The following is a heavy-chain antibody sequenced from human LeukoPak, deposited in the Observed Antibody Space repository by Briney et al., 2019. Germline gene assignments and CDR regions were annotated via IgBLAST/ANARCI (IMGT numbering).Heavy chain of an antibody. CDR3: ARDGVAYYGMDV. V-gene: IGHV3-53*01. D-gene: IGHD2-8*01. CDR1: GFTVSSNY. Sequence: GGSLRLSCAASGFTVSSNYISWVRQAPGKGLEWVSVIYSGGSTYYADSVKGRFTNSRDNSKNTLYLQMNSLRAEDTAVYYCARDGVAYYGMDVWGQGTTVTVPS. J-gene: IGHJ6*02. CDR2: IYSGGST.